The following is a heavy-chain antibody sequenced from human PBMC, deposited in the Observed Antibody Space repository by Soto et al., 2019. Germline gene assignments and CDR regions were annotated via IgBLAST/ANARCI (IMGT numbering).Heavy chain of an antibody. CDR1: GGTFSSYT. CDR3: ANTEGMGDAFDI. J-gene: IGHJ3*02. D-gene: IGHD2-8*02. CDR2: IIPILGIA. Sequence: QVQLVQSGAEVKKPGSSVKVSCKASGGTFSSYTISWVRQAPGQGLEWMGRIIPILGIANYAQKFQGRVTITADKATSTAYMELSSLRSEDTAVYYCANTEGMGDAFDIWGQGTMVTVSS. V-gene: IGHV1-69*02.